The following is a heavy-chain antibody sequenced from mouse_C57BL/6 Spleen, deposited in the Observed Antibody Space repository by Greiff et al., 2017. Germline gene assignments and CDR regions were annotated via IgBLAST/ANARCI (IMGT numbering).Heavy chain of an antibody. D-gene: IGHD2-4*01. CDR1: GYAFSSSW. CDR2: IYPGDGDT. J-gene: IGHJ4*01. V-gene: IGHV1-82*01. CDR3: ARDYDDDVRAMDY. Sequence: QVQLQQSGPELVKPGASVKISCKASGYAFSSSWMHWVKQRPGKGLEWIGRIYPGDGDTNYNGKFKGKATLTADKSSSTAYMQLSSLTSEDSAVYVCARDYDDDVRAMDYWGQGTSVTVSS.